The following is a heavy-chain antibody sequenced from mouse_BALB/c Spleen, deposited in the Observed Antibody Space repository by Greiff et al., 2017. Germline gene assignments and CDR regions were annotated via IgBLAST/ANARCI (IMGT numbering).Heavy chain of an antibody. V-gene: IGHV14-4*02. CDR2: IDPENGDT. Sequence: VQLKESGAELVRSGASVKLSCTASGFNIQDYYMHWVKQRPEQGLEWIGWIDPENGDTEYAPKFQGKATMTADTSSNTAYLQLSSLTSEDTAVYYCNTLYYGTHYYAMDYWGQGTSVTVSS. CDR1: GFNIQDYY. D-gene: IGHD2-1*01. J-gene: IGHJ4*01. CDR3: NTLYYGTHYYAMDY.